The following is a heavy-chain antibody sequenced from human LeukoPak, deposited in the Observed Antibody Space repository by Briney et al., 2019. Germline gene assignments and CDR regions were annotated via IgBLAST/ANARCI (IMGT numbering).Heavy chain of an antibody. CDR2: TYYRSKWYN. J-gene: IGHJ4*02. Sequence: SQTLSLTSAISGDSVSSNSAAWNWTRQSPSRGLAWLGRTYYRSKWYNDYAVSVKSRITINPDTSKNQFSLQLNSVTPEDTAVYYCARDYKAAAVPYFDYWGQGTLVTVSS. CDR3: ARDYKAAAVPYFDY. V-gene: IGHV6-1*01. D-gene: IGHD6-13*01. CDR1: GDSVSSNSAA.